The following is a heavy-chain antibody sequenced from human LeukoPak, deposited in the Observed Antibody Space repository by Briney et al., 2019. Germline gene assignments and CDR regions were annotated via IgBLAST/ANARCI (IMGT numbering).Heavy chain of an antibody. CDR1: GGTFSSYA. D-gene: IGHD6-13*01. CDR3: ARDYGPERQLVGYYYYGMDV. CDR2: IIPIFGTA. V-gene: IGHV1-69*13. Sequence: SVKVSFKASGGTFSSYAISWVRQAPGQGLEWMGGIIPIFGTANYAQKFQGRVTITADESTSTAYMELSSLRSEDTAVYYCARDYGPERQLVGYYYYGMDVWGQGTTVTVSS. J-gene: IGHJ6*02.